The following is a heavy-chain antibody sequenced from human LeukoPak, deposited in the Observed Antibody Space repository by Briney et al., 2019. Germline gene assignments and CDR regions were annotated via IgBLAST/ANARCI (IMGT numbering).Heavy chain of an antibody. CDR2: ISGSGGNR. CDR3: ANSVKLVVPAAI. V-gene: IGHV3-23*01. D-gene: IGHD2-2*02. CDR1: GFTFSSYA. Sequence: GGSLRLSCAASGFTFSSYAMSWVRQAPGKGLEWVSAISGSGGNRHYVGYVKGRFIISRDNSKNTLNLQMNSLRAEDTAVYYCANSVKLVVPAAIWGQGTLVTVSS. J-gene: IGHJ4*02.